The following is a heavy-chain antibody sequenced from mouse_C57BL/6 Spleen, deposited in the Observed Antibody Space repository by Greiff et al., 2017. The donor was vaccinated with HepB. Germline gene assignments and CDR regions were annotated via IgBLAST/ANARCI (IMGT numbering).Heavy chain of an antibody. CDR3: ARDYGRGYFDY. Sequence: EVKLMESEGGLVQPGSSMKLSCTASGFTFSDYYMAWVRQVPEKGLEWVANINYDGSSTYYLDSLKSRFIISRDNAKNILYLQMSSLKSEDTATYYCARDYGRGYFDYWGQGTTLTVSS. V-gene: IGHV5-16*01. CDR2: INYDGSST. J-gene: IGHJ2*01. D-gene: IGHD1-1*01. CDR1: GFTFSDYY.